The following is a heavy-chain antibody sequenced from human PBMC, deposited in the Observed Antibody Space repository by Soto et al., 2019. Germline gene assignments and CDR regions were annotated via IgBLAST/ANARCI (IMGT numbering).Heavy chain of an antibody. V-gene: IGHV4-61*08. Sequence: QVQLQESGPGLVKPSETLSLTCNVSGGSVSSGDYYWSWVRQTPGQGLEWIGYVYYSGSTKYNPSLKSRDTISVDTSKNQFSLRLRSVTAADTAVYYCARDVVLVPVDPYYYGLDVWGQGTTVTVSS. J-gene: IGHJ6*02. CDR2: VYYSGST. CDR3: ARDVVLVPVDPYYYGLDV. D-gene: IGHD2-2*01. CDR1: GGSVSSGDYY.